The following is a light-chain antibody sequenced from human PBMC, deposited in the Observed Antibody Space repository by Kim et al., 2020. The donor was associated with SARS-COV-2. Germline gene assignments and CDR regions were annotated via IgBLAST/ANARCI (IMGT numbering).Light chain of an antibody. CDR3: QHYNSYGT. CDR1: QSISSW. V-gene: IGKV1-5*03. Sequence: DIQMTQSPSTLSASVGDRVTITCRASQSISSWLAWYQQKPGKAPRLLIYQASSLVNGVPSRFSGSASGTEFTLTISSLQPDDFATYYCQHYNSYGTFGQGTKVDIK. J-gene: IGKJ1*01. CDR2: QAS.